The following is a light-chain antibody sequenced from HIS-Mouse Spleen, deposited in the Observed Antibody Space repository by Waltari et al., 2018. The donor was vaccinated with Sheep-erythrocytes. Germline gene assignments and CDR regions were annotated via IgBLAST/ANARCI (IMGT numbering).Light chain of an antibody. J-gene: IGLJ3*02. CDR3: SSYAGSNNWV. Sequence: QSALPQPRSVSGSPGQSVPISCTGTSRDVGGSNYFSWYQQHPGKAPKLMIYEVSKRPSGVPDRFSGSKSGNTASLTVSGLQAEDEADYYCSSYAGSNNWVFGGGTKLTVL. V-gene: IGLV2-8*01. CDR1: SRDVGGSNY. CDR2: EVS.